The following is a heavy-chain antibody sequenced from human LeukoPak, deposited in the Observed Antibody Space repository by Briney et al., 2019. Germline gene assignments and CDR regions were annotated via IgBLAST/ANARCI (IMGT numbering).Heavy chain of an antibody. J-gene: IGHJ4*02. V-gene: IGHV3-30-3*01. CDR1: GFTFSSYA. D-gene: IGHD4-17*01. CDR2: ISYDGSNK. CDR3: ARDTVTLSYYFDY. Sequence: PGGSLRLSCAASGFTFSSYAMQWVRQAPGKGLEGVAVISYDGSNKYYADSVNGRFTISRDNSKNTLYLQMNSLRAEDTAVYYCARDTVTLSYYFDYWGQGTLVTVSS.